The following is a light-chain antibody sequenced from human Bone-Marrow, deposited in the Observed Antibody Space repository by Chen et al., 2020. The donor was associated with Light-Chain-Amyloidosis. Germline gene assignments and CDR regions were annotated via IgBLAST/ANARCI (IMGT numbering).Light chain of an antibody. CDR2: DDS. CDR3: QVWDRSSDSPV. Sequence: SYVLTQPSSVSVAPGQTATIACGGNNIGSTSVHWYQQTPGQAPLLVVYDDSDRPSGIPERFSGSNSGNTATLTISRVEAEDEADYYCQVWDRSSDSPVFGGGTKLTVL. J-gene: IGLJ3*02. CDR1: NIGSTS. V-gene: IGLV3-21*02.